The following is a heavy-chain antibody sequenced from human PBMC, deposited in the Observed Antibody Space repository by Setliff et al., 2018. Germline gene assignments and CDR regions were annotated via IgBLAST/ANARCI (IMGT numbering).Heavy chain of an antibody. CDR1: GISITSGHY. D-gene: IGHD3-3*01. J-gene: IGHJ3*01. V-gene: IGHV4-38-2*01. Sequence: KASETLSLTCDVSGISITSGHYWGWIRQSSGEGLEWIATIYHRGRRYYNPSLDSRVTISLDASKNQYSLRLSSVTAADTAVYYCASPRRDDLDSPFDAFDLWGQGTKVTVSS. CDR2: IYHRGRR. CDR3: ASPRRDDLDSPFDAFDL.